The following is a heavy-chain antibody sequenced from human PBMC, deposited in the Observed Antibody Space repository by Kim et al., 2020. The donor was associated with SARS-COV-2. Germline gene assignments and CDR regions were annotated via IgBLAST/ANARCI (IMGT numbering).Heavy chain of an antibody. D-gene: IGHD3-9*01. J-gene: IGHJ4*02. CDR1: GFTFTSSA. V-gene: IGHV1-58*01. CDR2: IVVGSGNT. Sequence: SVKVSCKASGFTFTSSAVQWVRQARGQRLEWIGWIVVGSGNTNYAQKFQERVTITRDMSTSTANMELSSLRSEDTAVYYCAAVLRYFDWSRNDYWGQGTLVTVSS. CDR3: AAVLRYFDWSRNDY.